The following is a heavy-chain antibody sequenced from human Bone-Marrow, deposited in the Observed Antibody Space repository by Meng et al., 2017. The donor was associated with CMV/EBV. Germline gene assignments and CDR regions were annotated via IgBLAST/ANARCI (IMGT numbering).Heavy chain of an antibody. V-gene: IGHV3-30*02. J-gene: IGHJ6*02. CDR3: AKDMHCSSTSCYGMDV. CDR2: IRYDGSNK. D-gene: IGHD2-2*01. Sequence: GESLKISCAASGFTFSSYGMHWVRQAPGKGLEWVAFIRYDGSNKYYADSVKGRFTITRDNSKSTLYLQMNSLRAEDTAVYYCAKDMHCSSTSCYGMDVWGQGTTVTVSS. CDR1: GFTFSSYG.